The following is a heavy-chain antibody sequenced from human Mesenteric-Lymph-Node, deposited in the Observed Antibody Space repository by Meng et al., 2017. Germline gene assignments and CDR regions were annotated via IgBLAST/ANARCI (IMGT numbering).Heavy chain of an antibody. D-gene: IGHD2/OR15-2a*01. Sequence: EVQLVESGGGLVKPGGSLRLSCAASGIILSNVWMTGVRQAPGKGLEWVGRIKSKSDGGTTDYAAPVKGRFTISRDDSKNTLYLQMNSLKTEDTAVYHCTNFFYAVGGQGTLVTVSS. J-gene: IGHJ4*02. CDR2: IKSKSDGGTT. V-gene: IGHV3-15*01. CDR1: GIILSNVW. CDR3: TNFFYAV.